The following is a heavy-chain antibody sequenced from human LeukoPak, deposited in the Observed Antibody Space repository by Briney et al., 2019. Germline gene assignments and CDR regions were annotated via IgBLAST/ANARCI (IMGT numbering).Heavy chain of an antibody. D-gene: IGHD3-10*01. J-gene: IGHJ4*02. Sequence: ASVKVSCKASGYTVTSYEINWVRQAAGQRLEWMGWMNPTSGHTGYAQKFQGRVTMTRDTSISTAYMELNSLTSEDTAVYYCARSPVGVRKKHDFWGQGTLVIVSS. CDR3: ARSPVGVRKKHDF. V-gene: IGHV1-8*01. CDR1: GYTVTSYE. CDR2: MNPTSGHT.